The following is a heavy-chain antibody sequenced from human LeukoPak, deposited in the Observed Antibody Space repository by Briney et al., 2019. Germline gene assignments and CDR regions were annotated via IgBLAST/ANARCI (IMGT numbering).Heavy chain of an antibody. V-gene: IGHV4-59*01. CDR2: IYYSGST. CDR3: ARTGSTVTMLYPFDH. J-gene: IGHJ4*02. CDR1: GGSIRSYY. Sequence: PSETLSLTCTVSGGSIRSYYWSWIRQPPGKGLEWIGYIYYSGSTNYNPSLKSRVSISVDTSKNQFSLRLSSVTAADTAVYYCARTGSTVTMLYPFDHWGQGTLVTVSS. D-gene: IGHD4-17*01.